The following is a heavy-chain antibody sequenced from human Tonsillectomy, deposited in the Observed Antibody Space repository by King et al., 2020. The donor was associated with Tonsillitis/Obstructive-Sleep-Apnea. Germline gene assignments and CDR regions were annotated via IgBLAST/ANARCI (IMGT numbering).Heavy chain of an antibody. CDR1: GFTFSNYA. CDR3: ARGYCSGGSCYSGVNY. CDR2: ISYDGSNK. J-gene: IGHJ4*02. D-gene: IGHD2-15*01. V-gene: IGHV3-30*01. Sequence: VQLVESGGGVVQPGRSLRLSCAASGFTFSNYALHWVRQAPGKGLEWVGVISYDGSNKYYADSVKCRFTISRDNSRNTLYLQMDSLRAEDTAVYYCARGYCSGGSCYSGVNYWGQGTLVTVSS.